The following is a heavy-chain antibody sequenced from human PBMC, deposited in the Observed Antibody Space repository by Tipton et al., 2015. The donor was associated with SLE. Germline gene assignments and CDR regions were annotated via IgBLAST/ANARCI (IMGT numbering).Heavy chain of an antibody. CDR3: AREARRTWRAFDV. Sequence: TLSLTCTVSGGSISSYYWSWIRLPPGKGLEWIGCIYYSGNTNYNPSLKSRVTISVDTSKNQFSLNLSSVTAADTAVYYCAREARRTWRAFDVWGQGTLVTVSS. CDR1: GGSISSYY. V-gene: IGHV4-59*01. CDR2: IYYSGNT. J-gene: IGHJ3*01.